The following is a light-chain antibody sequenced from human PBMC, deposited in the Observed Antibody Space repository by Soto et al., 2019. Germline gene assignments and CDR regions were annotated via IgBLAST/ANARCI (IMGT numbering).Light chain of an antibody. CDR3: QKCKVAPFT. Sequence: DIQMTQSPSSLSAFVGDRVTITCLASQDIGNFLAWYQQKPGKVPKLLIYAASTLQSGVPSRFSGSGSGTDFTLTISSLQPEDVATYYCQKCKVAPFTFGGGTKVDIK. V-gene: IGKV1-27*01. CDR1: QDIGNF. J-gene: IGKJ4*01. CDR2: AAS.